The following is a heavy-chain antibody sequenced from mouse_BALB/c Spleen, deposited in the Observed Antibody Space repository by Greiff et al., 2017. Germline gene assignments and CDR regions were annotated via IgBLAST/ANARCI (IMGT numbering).Heavy chain of an antibody. D-gene: IGHD2-4*01. CDR1: GYTFTSYW. CDR2: INPSNGRT. J-gene: IGHJ4*01. V-gene: IGHV1S81*02. CDR3: ARKDPYDYGAMDY. Sequence: QVQLQQPGAELVKPGASVKLSCKASGYTFTSYWMHWVKQRPGQGLEWIGEINPSNGRTNYNEKFKSKATLTVDKSSSTAYMQLSSLTSEDSAVYYCARKDPYDYGAMDYWGQGTSVTVSS.